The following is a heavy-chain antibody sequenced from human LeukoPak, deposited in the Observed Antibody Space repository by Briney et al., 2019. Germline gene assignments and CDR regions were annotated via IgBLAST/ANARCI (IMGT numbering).Heavy chain of an antibody. CDR2: IKSKTDGGTT. CDR3: TTTLYYYDSSDDY. J-gene: IGHJ4*02. Sequence: GGSLRLSCAASGFTFSYAWMSWVRQAPGKGLKWVGRIKSKTDGGTTNYAAPVKGRFTISRDDSRNTLYLQMNSLKTEDAAVYYCTTTLYYYDSSDDYWGQGTLVTVSS. CDR1: GFTFSYAW. D-gene: IGHD3-22*01. V-gene: IGHV3-15*01.